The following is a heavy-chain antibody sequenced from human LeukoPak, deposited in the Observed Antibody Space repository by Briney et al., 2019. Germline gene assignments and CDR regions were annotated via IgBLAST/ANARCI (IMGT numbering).Heavy chain of an antibody. V-gene: IGHV4-39*01. CDR3: ARLEDGYNAHFDY. CDR2: IYYSGST. Sequence: PGGSLSLSCAASGFTFSSYAMSWLRPPPGKGLGWIGSIYYSGSTYYNPSLKSRVTISGDTSKNQFSLKLSSVTAADTAVYYCARLEDGYNAHFDYWGQGTLVTVSS. D-gene: IGHD5-24*01. J-gene: IGHJ4*02. CDR1: GFTFSSYA.